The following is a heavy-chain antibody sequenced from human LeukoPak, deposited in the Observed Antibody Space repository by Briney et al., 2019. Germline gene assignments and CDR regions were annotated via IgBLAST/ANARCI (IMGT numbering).Heavy chain of an antibody. CDR1: GGSISSGSYY. CDR3: ARVSFGDYDYVWGSYRPYYFDY. D-gene: IGHD3-16*02. Sequence: SETLSLTCTVSGGSISSGSYYWSWIQQPAGKGLEWIGRIYTSGSTNYNPSLKSRVTISVDTSKNQFSLKLSSVTAADTAVYYCARVSFGDYDYVWGSYRPYYFDYWGQGTLVTVSS. J-gene: IGHJ4*02. V-gene: IGHV4-61*02. CDR2: IYTSGST.